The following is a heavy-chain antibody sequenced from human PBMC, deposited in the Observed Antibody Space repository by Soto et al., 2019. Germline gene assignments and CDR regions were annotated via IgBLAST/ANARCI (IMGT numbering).Heavy chain of an antibody. CDR3: ARVTSVLVVVEGWFGP. D-gene: IGHD2-15*01. V-gene: IGHV1-69*12. CDR2: IIPIFGTA. J-gene: IGHJ5*02. Sequence: QVQLVQSGAEVKKPGSSVKVSCKASGGTFSSYAISWVRQAPGQGLEWMGGIIPIFGTANYAQKFQGRVTMTADESTSKAYLEVGSLRSEDTAVYYCARVTSVLVVVEGWFGPWGQGTLVTVSS. CDR1: GGTFSSYA.